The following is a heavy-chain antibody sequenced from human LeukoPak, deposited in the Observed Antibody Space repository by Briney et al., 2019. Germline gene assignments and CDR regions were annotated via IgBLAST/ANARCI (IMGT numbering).Heavy chain of an antibody. CDR3: ASKGPLGYYEFDY. J-gene: IGHJ4*02. Sequence: GGSLRLSCAASGFTFSSYGMHWVRQAPGKGLEWVAVISYDGSNKYYADSVKGRFTISRDNSKNTLYLQMNSLRAEDTAVYYCASKGPLGYYEFDYWGQGTLVTVSS. D-gene: IGHD2/OR15-2a*01. CDR1: GFTFSSYG. CDR2: ISYDGSNK. V-gene: IGHV3-30*03.